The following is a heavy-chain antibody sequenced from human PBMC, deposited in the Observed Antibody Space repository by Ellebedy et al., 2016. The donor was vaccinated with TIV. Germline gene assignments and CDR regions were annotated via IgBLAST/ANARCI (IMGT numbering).Heavy chain of an antibody. J-gene: IGHJ6*02. CDR1: GFIFDNYD. V-gene: IGHV3-64D*06. CDR3: VRGRYGSGKVMDV. D-gene: IGHD3-10*01. Sequence: PGGSLRLSCSASGFIFDNYDMHWVRQAPGTGLEYVSAVSANGDSTYHVDSVKGRLIISRDNPKNTLFLHMSSLTPEDTAVYYCVRGRYGSGKVMDVWGQGTTVTVSS. CDR2: VSANGDST.